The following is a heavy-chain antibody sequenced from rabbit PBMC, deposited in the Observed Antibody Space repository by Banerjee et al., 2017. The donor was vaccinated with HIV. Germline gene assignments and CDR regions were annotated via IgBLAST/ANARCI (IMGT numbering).Heavy chain of an antibody. V-gene: IGHV1S45*01. CDR1: GFPFSEKAV. J-gene: IGHJ6*01. D-gene: IGHD8-1*01. CDR2: INVLTGKA. CDR3: ARDTGSSFSSYGMDL. Sequence: QEQLVESGGGLVKPGASLTLTYTASGFPFSEKAVMCWVRQAPGKGLTWIACINVLTGKAVYANWAKGRFTFSRTSSTTVTLQMTSLTVADTATYFCARDTGSSFSSYGMDLWGQGTLVTVS.